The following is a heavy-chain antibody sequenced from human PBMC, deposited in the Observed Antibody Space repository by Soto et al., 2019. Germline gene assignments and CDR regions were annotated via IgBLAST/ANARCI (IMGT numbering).Heavy chain of an antibody. Sequence: QVQLVESGGGVVQPGRSLRLSCAASGFTFSSYGMHWVRQAPGKGLEWVAVISYDGSNKYYADSVKGRFTISRDNSKNTLYLQMNSLRAEDTAVYYCAKSPISVGAHPHFDYWGQGTLVTVSS. D-gene: IGHD1-26*01. J-gene: IGHJ4*02. CDR3: AKSPISVGAHPHFDY. V-gene: IGHV3-30*18. CDR2: ISYDGSNK. CDR1: GFTFSSYG.